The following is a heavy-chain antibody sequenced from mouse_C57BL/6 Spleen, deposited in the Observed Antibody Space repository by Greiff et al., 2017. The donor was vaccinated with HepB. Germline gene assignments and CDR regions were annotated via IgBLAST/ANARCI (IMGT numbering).Heavy chain of an antibody. CDR3: ARGHYYGSSPGY. CDR2: INPNNGGT. Sequence: VQLQQSGPELVKPGASVKMSCKASGYTFTDYNMHWVKQSHGKSLEWIGYINPNNGGTSYNQKFKGKATLTVNKSSITAYMELRSLTSEDSAVYYCARGHYYGSSPGYWGQGTTLTVSS. D-gene: IGHD1-1*01. V-gene: IGHV1-22*01. CDR1: GYTFTDYN. J-gene: IGHJ2*01.